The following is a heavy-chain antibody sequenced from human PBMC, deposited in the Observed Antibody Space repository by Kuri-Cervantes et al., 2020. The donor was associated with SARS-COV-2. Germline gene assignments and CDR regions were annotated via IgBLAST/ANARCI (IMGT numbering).Heavy chain of an antibody. J-gene: IGHJ4*02. D-gene: IGHD2-8*01. CDR3: ARDRLGVHDS. Sequence: LSLTCAASGFTFRRYAMHWVRQAPGKGLEWVVFISNDGTNKDYLASGKGRFTISRDNSQNTLYLQMQSLRSEDSAFYYCARDRLGVHDSWGQGTLVTVSS. V-gene: IGHV3-30*03. CDR2: ISNDGTNK. CDR1: GFTFRRYA.